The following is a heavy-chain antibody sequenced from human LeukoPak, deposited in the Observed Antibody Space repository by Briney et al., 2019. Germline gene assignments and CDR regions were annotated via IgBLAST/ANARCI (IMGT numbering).Heavy chain of an antibody. Sequence: SETLSLTCTVSGDSISNYYWSWIRQPPGKGLEWIGYIYYSGNTDYNPSLKSRVTISVDTSENQFSLRLNSVTAADTAVYYCARYRNEALFAFDIWGQGTMVTVPS. CDR3: ARYRNEALFAFDI. D-gene: IGHD1-14*01. J-gene: IGHJ3*02. CDR1: GDSISNYY. CDR2: IYYSGNT. V-gene: IGHV4-59*01.